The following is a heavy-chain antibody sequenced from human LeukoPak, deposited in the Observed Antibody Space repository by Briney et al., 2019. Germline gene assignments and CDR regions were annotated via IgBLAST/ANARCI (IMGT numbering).Heavy chain of an antibody. CDR2: ISYDGSNK. V-gene: IGHV3-30-3*01. CDR3: ASEGIVRMVYAMYVY. J-gene: IGHJ4*02. Sequence: PGRSLRLYCAASGFTFSSYAMHWVRQAPGKGLEWVAVISYDGSNKYYADSVMGRFTISRDNSKNTLYLQMNSLRAEDTAVYYCASEGIVRMVYAMYVYWGQGTLVTVSS. CDR1: GFTFSSYA. D-gene: IGHD2-8*01.